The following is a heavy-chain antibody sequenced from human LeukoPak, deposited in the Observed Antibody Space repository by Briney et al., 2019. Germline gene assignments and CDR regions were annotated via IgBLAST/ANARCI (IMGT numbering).Heavy chain of an antibody. Sequence: SETLSLTCTVSGGSISSHYWSWIRQPPGKGLEWIGYIYYSGSTNYNPSLKSRVTISVDTSKNQFSLKLSSVTAADTAVYYCARGTSGDIVVVPAAIFRGWAPDAFDIWGQGTMVTVSS. CDR3: ARGTSGDIVVVPAAIFRGWAPDAFDI. J-gene: IGHJ3*02. D-gene: IGHD2-2*01. CDR2: IYYSGST. CDR1: GGSISSHY. V-gene: IGHV4-59*11.